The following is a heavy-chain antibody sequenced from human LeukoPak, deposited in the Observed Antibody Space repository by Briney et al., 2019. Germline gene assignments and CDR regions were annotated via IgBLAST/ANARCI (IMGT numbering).Heavy chain of an antibody. CDR1: GFTFSSYA. D-gene: IGHD3-16*01. J-gene: IGHJ4*02. Sequence: GRSLRLSCAASGFTFSSYAMHWVRQAPGKGLEWVAVISYDGSNKYYADSVKGRFTISRDNSKNTLYLQMNGLRAEDTAVYYCARGLTDLADFDYWGQGTLVTVSS. V-gene: IGHV3-30*04. CDR3: ARGLTDLADFDY. CDR2: ISYDGSNK.